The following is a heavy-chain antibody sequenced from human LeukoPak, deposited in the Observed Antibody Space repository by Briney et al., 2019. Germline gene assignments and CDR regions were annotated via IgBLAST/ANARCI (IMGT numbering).Heavy chain of an antibody. J-gene: IGHJ4*02. V-gene: IGHV3-30-3*01. D-gene: IGHD2-21*01. CDR3: ARDGGWRYYFDY. Sequence: GGSLRLSCAASGFTFSSYAMHWVRQAPGKGLEWVAVISYDGSNKYYADSVKGRFTISRDNSKNTLYLQMNSLRAEDTAVYYCARDGGWRYYFDYWGQGTLVTVSS. CDR1: GFTFSSYA. CDR2: ISYDGSNK.